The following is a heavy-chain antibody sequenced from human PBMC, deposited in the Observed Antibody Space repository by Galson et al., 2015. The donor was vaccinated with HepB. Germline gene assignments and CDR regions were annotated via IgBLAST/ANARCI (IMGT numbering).Heavy chain of an antibody. CDR3: AWGDSGSYPEYFQH. CDR1: GYTFTSYG. D-gene: IGHD1-26*01. Sequence: SVKVSCKASGYTFTSYGISWVRQAPGQGLEWMGWISAYNGNTNYAQKLQGRVTMTTDTSTSTAYMELRSLRSDDTAVYYCAWGDSGSYPEYFQHWGQGTLVTVSS. V-gene: IGHV1-18*01. CDR2: ISAYNGNT. J-gene: IGHJ1*01.